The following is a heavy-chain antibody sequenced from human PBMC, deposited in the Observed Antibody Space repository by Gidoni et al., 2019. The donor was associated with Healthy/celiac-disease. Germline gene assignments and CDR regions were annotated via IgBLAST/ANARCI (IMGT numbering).Heavy chain of an antibody. D-gene: IGHD3-10*01. CDR3: TRDPTNRLLWFREFYYYYGMDV. CDR2: IRSKAYGGTT. CDR1: GFTFGDYA. Sequence: EVQLVESGGGLVQPGRSLRLSCTASGFTFGDYAMSWVRQAPGKGLEWVGFIRSKAYGGTTEYAASVKGRFTISRDDSKSIAYLQMNSLKTEDTAVYYCTRDPTNRLLWFREFYYYYGMDVWGQGTTVTVSS. J-gene: IGHJ6*02. V-gene: IGHV3-49*04.